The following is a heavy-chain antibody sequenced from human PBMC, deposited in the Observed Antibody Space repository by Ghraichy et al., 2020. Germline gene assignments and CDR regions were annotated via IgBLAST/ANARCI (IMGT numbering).Heavy chain of an antibody. CDR2: INPSGGST. V-gene: IGHV1-46*01. Sequence: ASVKVSCKASGYTFTSYYMHWVRQAPGQGLEWMGIINPSGGSTSYAQKFQGRVTMTRDTSTSTVYMELSSLRSEDTAVYYCARDLLGSSGWYVPRYFQHWGQGTLVTVSS. CDR1: GYTFTSYY. J-gene: IGHJ1*01. CDR3: ARDLLGSSGWYVPRYFQH. D-gene: IGHD6-19*01.